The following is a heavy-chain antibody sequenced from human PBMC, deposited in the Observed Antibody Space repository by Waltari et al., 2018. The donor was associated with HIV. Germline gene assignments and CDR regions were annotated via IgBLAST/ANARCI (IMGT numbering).Heavy chain of an antibody. CDR2: ISGSGGST. CDR3: AKEGIIVITDAFDI. V-gene: IGHV3-23*01. D-gene: IGHD3-22*01. Sequence: EVQLLASGGGLVQPGGSLRLSCAASGFTFSNYAMSWVRQAPGEGLEWVSSISGSGGSTYYADSVKGRFTVSRDNSKDTLFLQMNSLRAEDTALYYCAKEGIIVITDAFDIWGQGTMVIVSS. CDR1: GFTFSNYA. J-gene: IGHJ3*02.